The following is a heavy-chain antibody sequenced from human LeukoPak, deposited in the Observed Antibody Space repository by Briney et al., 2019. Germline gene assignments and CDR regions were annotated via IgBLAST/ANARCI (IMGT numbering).Heavy chain of an antibody. Sequence: ASVKVSCKASGYTFTGYYMHWVRQAPGQGLEWMGWINPNSGGTNYAQKFQGRVTMTRDTSISTAYMELSRLRSDDTAVYYCARGPLWEPQYYYFDYWGQGTLVTVSS. CDR1: GYTFTGYY. D-gene: IGHD1-26*01. CDR2: INPNSGGT. J-gene: IGHJ4*02. CDR3: ARGPLWEPQYYYFDY. V-gene: IGHV1-2*02.